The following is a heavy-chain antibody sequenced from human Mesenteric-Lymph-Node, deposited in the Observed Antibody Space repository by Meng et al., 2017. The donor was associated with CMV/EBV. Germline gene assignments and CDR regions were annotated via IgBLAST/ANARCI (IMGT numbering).Heavy chain of an antibody. D-gene: IGHD3-22*01. Sequence: KVSCKGSGYSFTSYWIGWVRQMPGKGLEWMGIIFPGDSDTKYSPSFQGQVTISVDNSISTAYLQWSSLKASDTAMYYCARLAQSSGPAWGQGTLVTVSS. J-gene: IGHJ5*02. CDR3: ARLAQSSGPA. CDR2: IFPGDSDT. V-gene: IGHV5-51*01. CDR1: GYSFTSYW.